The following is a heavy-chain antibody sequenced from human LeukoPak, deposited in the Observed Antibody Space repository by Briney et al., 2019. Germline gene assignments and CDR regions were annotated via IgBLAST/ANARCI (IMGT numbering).Heavy chain of an antibody. V-gene: IGHV1-46*01. CDR1: GYTFTNYY. CDR2: ISPRGGST. J-gene: IGHJ6*03. D-gene: IGHD1-26*01. Sequence: GASVKVSCKASGYTFTNYYMYCVRQAPRQGREWMGMISPRGGSTIYTQKFQGTVTMHREMSTSTVYTKLSSLRPEDTAVYYCARNPVGATNYYYYYMDVWGKGTTVTVSS. CDR3: ARNPVGATNYYYYYMDV.